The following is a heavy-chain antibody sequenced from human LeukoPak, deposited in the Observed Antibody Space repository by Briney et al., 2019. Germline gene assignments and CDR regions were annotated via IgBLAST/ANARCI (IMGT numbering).Heavy chain of an antibody. CDR2: SYFTGRT. J-gene: IGHJ4*02. CDR1: GASINSNEYY. V-gene: IGHV4-61*02. D-gene: IGHD5-12*01. Sequence: SETLSLTCTVPGASINSNEYYWSWVRQPAGKGLEWIGRSYFTGRTNYNPSLKTRVTISVDTSKNHFSLQLSSVTAADTAVYHCARVNRYSGAFFIWGQGTLVIVSS. CDR3: ARVNRYSGAFFI.